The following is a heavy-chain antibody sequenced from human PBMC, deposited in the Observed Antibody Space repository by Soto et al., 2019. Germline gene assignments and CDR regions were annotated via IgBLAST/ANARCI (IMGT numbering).Heavy chain of an antibody. J-gene: IGHJ6*03. CDR3: ARALILWFGELSRRGGYYYYMDV. CDR2: INDSGNI. CDR1: GGSLSGYQ. V-gene: IGHV4-34*01. Sequence: QVQLQQWGAGLLKPSETLSLTCAVYGGSLSGYQWSWIRQPPGKGLEWIGEINDSGNINYNPSLRSRVTILVDTAKKQISLKLSSGTDAATAVYFCARALILWFGELSRRGGYYYYMDVWGKGTTVTVSS. D-gene: IGHD3-10*01.